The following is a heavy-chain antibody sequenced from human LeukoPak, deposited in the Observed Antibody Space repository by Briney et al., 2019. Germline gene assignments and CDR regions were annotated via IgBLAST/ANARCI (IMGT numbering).Heavy chain of an antibody. CDR3: AKAASRFLDWFPPGAFDI. CDR2: ISDAGGSR. J-gene: IGHJ3*02. Sequence: GGSLRLSCAASGFSFSTYAMNWVRQTPGKWPEWISAISDAGGSRYYSDSVQGRFTISRDNSRKEVYLQMNSLRVEDTAIYYCAKAASRFLDWFPPGAFDIRGPGTMVTVSS. CDR1: GFSFSTYA. V-gene: IGHV3-23*01. D-gene: IGHD3/OR15-3a*01.